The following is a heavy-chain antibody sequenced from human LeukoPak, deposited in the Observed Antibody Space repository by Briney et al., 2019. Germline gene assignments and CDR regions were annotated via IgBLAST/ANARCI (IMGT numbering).Heavy chain of an antibody. Sequence: GGSLRLSCAASGFAFSSYGMHWVRQAPGKGLEWVAVIWYDGSNKYYADSVKGRFTISRDNSKNTLYLPMNSLRAEDTAVYYCAKDKGAHDSSGWYWGAFDIWGQGTMVTVSS. V-gene: IGHV3-33*06. CDR2: IWYDGSNK. CDR3: AKDKGAHDSSGWYWGAFDI. J-gene: IGHJ3*02. D-gene: IGHD6-19*01. CDR1: GFAFSSYG.